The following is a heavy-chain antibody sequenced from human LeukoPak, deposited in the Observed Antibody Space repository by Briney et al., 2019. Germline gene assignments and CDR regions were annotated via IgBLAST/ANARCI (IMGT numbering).Heavy chain of an antibody. CDR3: ARLHPSQSGFSDY. J-gene: IGHJ4*02. D-gene: IGHD3-3*01. Sequence: PSETLSLTCTVSGGSISGYYWTWIRQPPGKGLEWIGYIHYSGSTKYNPSLKSRITISVDTSKNQVSLRLNSVTAADTAMYYCARLHPSQSGFSDYWGQGTLVTVSS. CDR2: IHYSGST. V-gene: IGHV4-59*08. CDR1: GGSISGYY.